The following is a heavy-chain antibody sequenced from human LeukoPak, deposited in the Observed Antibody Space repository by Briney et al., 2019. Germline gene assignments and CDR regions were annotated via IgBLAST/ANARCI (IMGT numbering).Heavy chain of an antibody. Sequence: PSETLSLTCTVSSGSIRSYYWSCIRQPPGKGLEWIGYIYFSGNTDYNPSLKSRVTMSVDTSKSQFSQELRSLSAADTAIYYCATGDDYGDRFDYWGQGTLVTVSS. CDR2: IYFSGNT. V-gene: IGHV4-59*08. J-gene: IGHJ4*02. CDR1: SGSIRSYY. D-gene: IGHD4-17*01. CDR3: ATGDDYGDRFDY.